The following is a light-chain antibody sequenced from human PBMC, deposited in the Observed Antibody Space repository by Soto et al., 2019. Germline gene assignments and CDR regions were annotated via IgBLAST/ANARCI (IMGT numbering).Light chain of an antibody. CDR1: QSVSSF. J-gene: IGKJ4*01. CDR3: QQYGSSPPLT. CDR2: GAS. Sequence: EIVLTQSPATLSFSPGERATLSCRASQSVSSFLAWYQQKPGQAPRLLIYGASSRATGIPDRFSGSGSGTDFTLTISRLEPEDFAVYYCQQYGSSPPLTFGGGTKVDNK. V-gene: IGKV3-20*01.